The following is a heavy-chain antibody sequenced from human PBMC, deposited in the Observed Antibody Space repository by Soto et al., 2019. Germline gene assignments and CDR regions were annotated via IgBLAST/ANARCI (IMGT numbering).Heavy chain of an antibody. J-gene: IGHJ4*02. D-gene: IGHD4-17*01. CDR2: ISGSGGST. V-gene: IGHV3-23*01. CDR1: GFTFSSYA. CDR3: AKGNLDYGDFFDY. Sequence: EVQLLESGGGLVQPGGSLRLSCAASGFTFSSYAMSWVRQAPGKGLEWVSAISGSGGSTYYADSVKGRFTISRDNSKNTLYLQMNSLSAEDTAVYYCAKGNLDYGDFFDYWGQGTLVTVSS.